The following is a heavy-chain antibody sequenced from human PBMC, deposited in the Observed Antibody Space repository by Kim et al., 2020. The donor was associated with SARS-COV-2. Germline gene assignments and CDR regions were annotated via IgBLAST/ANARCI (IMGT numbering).Heavy chain of an antibody. Sequence: GGSLRLSCAASGFTFSSYSMNWVRQAPGKGLEWVSSISSSSSYIYYADSVKGRFTISRDNAKNSLYLQMNSLRAEDTAVYYCARGYSGYEDYDSQDYWGQGTLVTVSS. CDR1: GFTFSSYS. V-gene: IGHV3-21*01. CDR2: ISSSSSYI. J-gene: IGHJ4*02. D-gene: IGHD5-12*01. CDR3: ARGYSGYEDYDSQDY.